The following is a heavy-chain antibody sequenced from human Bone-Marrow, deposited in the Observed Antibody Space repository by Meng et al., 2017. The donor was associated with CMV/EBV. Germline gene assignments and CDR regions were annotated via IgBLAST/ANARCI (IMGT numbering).Heavy chain of an antibody. Sequence: GESLKISCAASGFTFRSYAMHWVRQAPGKGLEWVAVISYDGSNKYYADSVKGRFTISRDNAKNTLYLQMNSLRAEDTAVYYCARDGIWGQGTMVTVSS. V-gene: IGHV3-30*04. J-gene: IGHJ3*02. CDR3: ARDGI. CDR2: ISYDGSNK. CDR1: GFTFRSYA.